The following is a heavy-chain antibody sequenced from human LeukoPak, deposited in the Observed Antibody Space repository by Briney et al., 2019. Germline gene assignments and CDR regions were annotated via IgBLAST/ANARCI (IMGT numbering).Heavy chain of an antibody. CDR2: ISGSGDNT. D-gene: IGHD1-1*01. CDR1: GFTFGSYY. Sequence: GGSLSLSCAASGFTFGSYYMSWVRQAPGKGLEWVSGISGSGDNTYYADSVKGRFTISRDNSKNTLYLQMNSLRAEDTAQYFCAKSLLTTATGTGRAFDIWGQGTMVTVSS. J-gene: IGHJ3*02. CDR3: AKSLLTTATGTGRAFDI. V-gene: IGHV3-23*01.